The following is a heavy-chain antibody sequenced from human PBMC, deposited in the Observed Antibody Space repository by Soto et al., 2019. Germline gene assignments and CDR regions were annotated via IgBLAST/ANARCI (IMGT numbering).Heavy chain of an antibody. CDR2: ISGSGGST. CDR1: GLTFSSYA. D-gene: IGHD6-6*01. V-gene: IGHV3-23*01. CDR3: AKAYRSSTTHLNWFDP. Sequence: GGSLRLSCAASGLTFSSYAMSWVRQAPGKGLEWVSAISGSGGSTYYADSVKGRFTISRDNSKNTLYLQMNSLRAEDTAVYYCAKAYRSSTTHLNWFDPWGQGTLVTVSS. J-gene: IGHJ5*02.